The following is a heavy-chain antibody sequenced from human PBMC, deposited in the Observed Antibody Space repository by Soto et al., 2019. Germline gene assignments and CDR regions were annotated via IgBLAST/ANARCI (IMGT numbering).Heavy chain of an antibody. V-gene: IGHV4-30-2*01. CDR1: SGSVKIGGYS. Sequence: ASDSLEITCAACSGSVKIGGYSWSWIRQPPGKGLEWIGYMYHSGSTYYNPSLKSRVTIDRSKNQFSLKLSSVTAADTAVYYCGRVPDYWGQGILVTVSS. D-gene: IGHD2-2*01. CDR3: GRVPDY. J-gene: IGHJ4*02. CDR2: MYHSGST.